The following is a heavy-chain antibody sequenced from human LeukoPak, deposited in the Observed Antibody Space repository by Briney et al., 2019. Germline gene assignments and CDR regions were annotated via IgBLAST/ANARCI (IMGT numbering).Heavy chain of an antibody. CDR2: IYDSGST. V-gene: IGHV4-59*01. J-gene: IGHJ4*02. Sequence: SETLSLTCTVSGGSISSYYWSWMRQPPGKGLEWIGYIYDSGSTNYNPSIKSRVTISVDTSKTQFSLKLSSVTTADTAVYYCAGIGANGDYWGQGTLVTVSS. CDR3: AGIGANGDY. CDR1: GGSISSYY. D-gene: IGHD1-26*01.